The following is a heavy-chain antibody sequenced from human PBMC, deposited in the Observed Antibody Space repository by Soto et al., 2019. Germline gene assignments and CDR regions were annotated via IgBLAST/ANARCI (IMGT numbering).Heavy chain of an antibody. D-gene: IGHD5-12*01. CDR3: ARDRYSGYNSQFDY. Sequence: ASVKVSCKASGYIFTGYYIHWVRQAPGQGLEWMGWINPNTRGTHSAQRFQGRVTMTRDTSISTAYMELSSLRSDDSAVYYCARDRYSGYNSQFDYWGQGTLVTVSS. CDR1: GYIFTGYY. CDR2: INPNTRGT. V-gene: IGHV1-2*02. J-gene: IGHJ4*02.